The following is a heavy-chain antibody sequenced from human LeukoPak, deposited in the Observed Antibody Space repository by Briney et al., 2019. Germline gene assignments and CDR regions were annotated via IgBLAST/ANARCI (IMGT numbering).Heavy chain of an antibody. CDR2: IYYSGSN. J-gene: IGHJ4*02. V-gene: IGHV4-59*01. D-gene: IGHD6-19*01. CDR1: GDSISSYY. CDR3: ARHYPVAGFDY. Sequence: SETQSLTCNVSGDSISSYYWSWIRQTPGKGQEWIGYIYYSGSNNYHPSLKSRVTISVDTSKEQLSLKLSSVTAADTAVYYCARHYPVAGFDYWGRGILVTVSS.